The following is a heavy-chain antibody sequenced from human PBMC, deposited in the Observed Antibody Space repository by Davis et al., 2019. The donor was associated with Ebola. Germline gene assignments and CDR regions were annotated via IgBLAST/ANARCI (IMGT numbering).Heavy chain of an antibody. Sequence: GESLKISCAASGFTFSSYWMSWVRQAPGKGLEWVANIKQDGSEKYYADSVKGRFTISRDNAKNTLYLQMNSLRAEDTAVYYCARTVTKLNGFDPWGQGTLVTVSS. J-gene: IGHJ5*02. CDR1: GFTFSSYW. V-gene: IGHV3-7*01. CDR2: IKQDGSEK. D-gene: IGHD4-17*01. CDR3: ARTVTKLNGFDP.